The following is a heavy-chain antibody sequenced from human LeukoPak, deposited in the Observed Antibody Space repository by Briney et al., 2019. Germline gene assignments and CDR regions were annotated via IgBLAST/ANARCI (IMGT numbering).Heavy chain of an antibody. Sequence: GGSLRLSCAASGFTFSSYAMSWVRQAPGKGLEWVSAITGTGGHTYYVASVKGRFTVSRDNSKNTLYLLMSSLRAEDTAVYYCAKPAYRSSWTQYYFDNWGQGTLVTVSS. CDR1: GFTFSSYA. V-gene: IGHV3-23*01. D-gene: IGHD6-13*01. CDR3: AKPAYRSSWTQYYFDN. CDR2: ITGTGGHT. J-gene: IGHJ4*02.